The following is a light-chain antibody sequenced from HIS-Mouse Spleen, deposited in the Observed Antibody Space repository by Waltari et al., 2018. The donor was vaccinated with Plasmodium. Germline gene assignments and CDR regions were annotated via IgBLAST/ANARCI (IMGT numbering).Light chain of an antibody. CDR3: QQYNNWSFT. J-gene: IGKJ3*01. CDR1: QSVSSN. V-gene: IGKV3-15*01. CDR2: VAS. Sequence: EIVMTQSPATLSVSPGERATLSCRASQSVSSNLAWYQRKPGQATRLLIYVASTSATAIPDRFSGSGFVTEFTLTISSLQSEDFAVYYCQQYNNWSFTFGPGTKVDIK.